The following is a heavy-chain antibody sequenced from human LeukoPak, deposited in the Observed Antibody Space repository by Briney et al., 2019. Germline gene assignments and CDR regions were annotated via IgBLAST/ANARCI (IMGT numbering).Heavy chain of an antibody. CDR3: ARVLRNYYGSGSYDC. J-gene: IGHJ4*02. V-gene: IGHV3-23*01. Sequence: GGSLRLSCAASGFTFSTYAMTWVRQAPGKGLEWVSGISGRGDSTDYADSVKGRFTISRDNSKNMLFLQMHSLRAEDSAVYYCARVLRNYYGSGSYDCWGQGTLVTVSS. CDR1: GFTFSTYA. CDR2: ISGRGDST. D-gene: IGHD3-10*01.